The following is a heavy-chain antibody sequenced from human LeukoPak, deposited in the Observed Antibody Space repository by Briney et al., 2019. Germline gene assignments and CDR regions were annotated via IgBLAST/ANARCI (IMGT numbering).Heavy chain of an antibody. CDR2: IYHSGST. V-gene: IGHV4-30-2*01. Sequence: SETLSLTCTVSGGSISSGGYSWSWIRQPPGKGLEWIVYIYHSGSTYYNPSLKSRVTISVDRSKNQFSLKLSSVTAADTAVYYCARGGLELRLAVDYYYMDVWGKGTTVTVSS. CDR3: ARGGLELRLAVDYYYMDV. CDR1: GGSISSGGYS. J-gene: IGHJ6*03. D-gene: IGHD1-7*01.